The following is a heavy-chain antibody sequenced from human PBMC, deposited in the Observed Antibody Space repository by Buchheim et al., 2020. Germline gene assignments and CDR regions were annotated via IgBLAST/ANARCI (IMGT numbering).Heavy chain of an antibody. CDR1: GFTFSSYG. Sequence: QVQLVESGGGVVQPGRSLRLSCAASGFTFSSYGMHWVRQAPGKGLEWVAVIWYDGSNKYYADSVKGRFTISRDNSKNTLYRQMNSLRAEDTAVYYCARVGTRSKYSYGPIDYWGQGTL. D-gene: IGHD5-18*01. CDR3: ARVGTRSKYSYGPIDY. CDR2: IWYDGSNK. V-gene: IGHV3-33*01. J-gene: IGHJ4*02.